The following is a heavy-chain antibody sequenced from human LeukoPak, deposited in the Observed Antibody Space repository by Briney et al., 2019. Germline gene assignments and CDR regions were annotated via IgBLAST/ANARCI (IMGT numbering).Heavy chain of an antibody. J-gene: IGHJ6*03. V-gene: IGHV4-30-2*01. CDR3: ARLRRICSSTSCYTGVAGKNYYYYMDV. CDR2: IYHSGST. D-gene: IGHD2-2*02. Sequence: SETLSLTCTVSGVSISSGGYYWSWIRQPPGKGLEWIGYIYHSGSTYYNPSLKSRVTISVDTSKNQFSLKLSSVTAADTAVYYCARLRRICSSTSCYTGVAGKNYYYYMDVWGKGTTVTVSS. CDR1: GVSISSGGYY.